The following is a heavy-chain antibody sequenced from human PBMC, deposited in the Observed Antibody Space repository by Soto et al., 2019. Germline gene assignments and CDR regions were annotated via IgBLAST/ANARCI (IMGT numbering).Heavy chain of an antibody. J-gene: IGHJ6*02. CDR3: ARHRRVVATDADSYYYGMDV. V-gene: IGHV5-51*01. D-gene: IGHD2-2*01. CDR2: IYPGDSDT. Sequence: PGESLKISCKGSGYSFTSYWIGWVRQMPGKGLEWMGIIYPGDSDTRYSPSFQGQVTISADKSISTAYLQWSSLKASDTAMYYCARHRRVVATDADSYYYGMDVWGQGTTVTVSS. CDR1: GYSFTSYW.